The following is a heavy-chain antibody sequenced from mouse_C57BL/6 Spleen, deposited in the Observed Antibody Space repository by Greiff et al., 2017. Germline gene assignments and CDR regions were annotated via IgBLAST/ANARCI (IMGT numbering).Heavy chain of an antibody. CDR3: ARLRLLRSSMDY. CDR1: GYTFTSYW. V-gene: IGHV1-55*01. CDR2: IYPGSGST. J-gene: IGHJ4*01. Sequence: QVHVKQPGAELVKPGASVKMSCKASGYTFTSYWITWVKQRPGQGLEWIGDIYPGSGSTNYNEKFKSKATLTVDTSSSTAYMQLSSLTSEDSAVYYCARLRLLRSSMDYWGQGTSGTVSS. D-gene: IGHD1-1*01.